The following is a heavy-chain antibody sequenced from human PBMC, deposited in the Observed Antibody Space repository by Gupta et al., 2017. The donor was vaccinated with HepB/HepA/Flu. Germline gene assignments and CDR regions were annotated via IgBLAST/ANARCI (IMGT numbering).Heavy chain of an antibody. CDR1: GFTFSNAW. J-gene: IGHJ6*02. D-gene: IGHD6-13*01. Sequence: EVQLVESGGGLVKPGGSLRLSCAASGFTFSNAWMSWVRQAPGKGLEWVGRIKSKTDGGTTDYAAPVKGRFTISRDDSKNTLYLQMNSLKTEDTAVYYCTTPLGSSWYYYYYYGMDVWGQGTTVTVSS. CDR3: TTPLGSSWYYYYYYGMDV. V-gene: IGHV3-15*01. CDR2: IKSKTDGGTT.